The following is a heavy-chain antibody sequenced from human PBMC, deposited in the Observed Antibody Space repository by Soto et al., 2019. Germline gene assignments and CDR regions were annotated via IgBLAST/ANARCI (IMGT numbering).Heavy chain of an antibody. CDR3: AKDGVGVVAVTRLFDP. Sequence: GGSLRLSCVASGFTFSSYAMHWVRQAPGKGLEWVAAISLDGRNENYAASVKGRFNISRDNSKNTMYLQMNKLRTEDTAVYFCAKDGVGVVAVTRLFDPWGLGTLVIVSS. CDR1: GFTFSSYA. V-gene: IGHV3-30-3*02. J-gene: IGHJ5*02. CDR2: ISLDGRNE. D-gene: IGHD2-15*01.